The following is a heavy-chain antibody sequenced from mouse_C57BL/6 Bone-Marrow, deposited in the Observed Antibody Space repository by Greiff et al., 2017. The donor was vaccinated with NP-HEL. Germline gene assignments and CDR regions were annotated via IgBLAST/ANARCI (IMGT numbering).Heavy chain of an antibody. CDR1: GYTFTSYG. Sequence: VQLQQSGAELARPGASVKLSCKASGYTFTSYGISWVKQRTGQGLEWIGEIYPRSGNTYYNEKFKGKATPTADKSSSTAYMELRSLTSEDSAVYFCARRLGEGGFAYWGQGTLVTVSA. CDR3: ARRLGEGGFAY. D-gene: IGHD4-1*01. J-gene: IGHJ3*01. CDR2: IYPRSGNT. V-gene: IGHV1-81*01.